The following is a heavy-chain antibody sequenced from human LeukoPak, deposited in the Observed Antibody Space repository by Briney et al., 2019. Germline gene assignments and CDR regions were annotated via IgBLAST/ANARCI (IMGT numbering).Heavy chain of an antibody. CDR1: GYTFTTYN. CDR3: ARGVLLWFGGVETWAWTGEDWFDP. D-gene: IGHD3-10*01. Sequence: GASVKVSCKASGYTFTTYNINWVRQAPGQGLEWMGWINPNSGGTNYAQKFQGRVTMTRDTSISTAYMELSRLRSDDTAVYYCARGVLLWFGGVETWAWTGEDWFDPWGQGTLVTVSS. CDR2: INPNSGGT. V-gene: IGHV1-2*02. J-gene: IGHJ5*02.